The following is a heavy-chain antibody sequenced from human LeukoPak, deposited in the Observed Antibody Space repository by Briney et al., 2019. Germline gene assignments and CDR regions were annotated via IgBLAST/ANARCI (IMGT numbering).Heavy chain of an antibody. CDR2: ISGSGGST. CDR1: GFTFSSYA. D-gene: IGHD3-10*01. CDR3: AKAYYYGSGPAGNWFDP. J-gene: IGHJ5*02. V-gene: IGHV3-23*01. Sequence: GGSLRLFCAASGFTFSSYAMSWVRQAPGKGLEWVSAISGSGGSTYYADSVKGRFTISRDNSKNTLYLQMNSLRAEDTAVYYCAKAYYYGSGPAGNWFDPWGQGTLVTVSS.